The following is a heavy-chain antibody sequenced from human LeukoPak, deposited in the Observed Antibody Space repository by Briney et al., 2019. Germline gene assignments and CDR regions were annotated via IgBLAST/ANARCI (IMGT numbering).Heavy chain of an antibody. D-gene: IGHD5-12*01. J-gene: IGHJ4*02. V-gene: IGHV1-2*02. CDR2: INPNSGGT. CDR1: GYTFTGYY. CDR3: ARGTLEGYDDGFDY. Sequence: GASVKVSCKASGYTFTGYYMHWVRQAPGQGLEWMGWINPNSGGTNYAQKFQGGVTMTRDTSISTAYMELRSLRSDDTAVYYCARGTLEGYDDGFDYWGQGTLVTVSS.